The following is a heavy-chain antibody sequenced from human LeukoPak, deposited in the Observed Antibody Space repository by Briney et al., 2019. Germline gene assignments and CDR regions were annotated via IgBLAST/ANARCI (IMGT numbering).Heavy chain of an antibody. CDR1: GFTFSDYY. D-gene: IGHD2-2*01. V-gene: IGHV3-11*04. J-gene: IGHJ3*02. CDR3: ARDLYQWTNAFDI. Sequence: GGSLRLSCAASGFTFSDYYMSWIRQAPGKGLEWVSYISSSGSTIYYADSVKGRFTISRDNAKNSLYLQTNSLRAEDTAVYYCARDLYQWTNAFDIWGQGTMVTVSS. CDR2: ISSSGSTI.